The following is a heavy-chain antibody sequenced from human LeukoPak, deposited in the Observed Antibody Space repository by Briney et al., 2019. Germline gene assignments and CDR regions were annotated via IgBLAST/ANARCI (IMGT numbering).Heavy chain of an antibody. CDR1: GFTLINHY. CDR3: ARATRYSSGWTYYYYGMDV. Sequence: GGSLRLSCTASGFTLINHYMTWVRQPPAKGLEWVVNTGPHGSEYVDSVRGRFTVSRDNAKNSMSLQMDSLRVEDTAVYYCARATRYSSGWTYYYYGMDVWGQGTTVTVSS. V-gene: IGHV3-7*01. CDR2: TGPHGSE. J-gene: IGHJ6*02. D-gene: IGHD6-19*01.